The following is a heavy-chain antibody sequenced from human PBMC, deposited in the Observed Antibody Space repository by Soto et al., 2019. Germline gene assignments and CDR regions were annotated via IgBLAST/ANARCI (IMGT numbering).Heavy chain of an antibody. CDR2: ISSSGSTI. CDR1: GFTFSSYE. J-gene: IGHJ4*02. Sequence: GGSLRLSCAASGFTFSSYEMNWVRQAPGKGLEWVSYISSSGSTIYYADSVKGRFTISRDNAKNSLYLQMNSLRAEDTAVDYCARGRGGEDYYDSSGYYDYWGQGTLVTVSS. D-gene: IGHD3-22*01. V-gene: IGHV3-48*03. CDR3: ARGRGGEDYYDSSGYYDY.